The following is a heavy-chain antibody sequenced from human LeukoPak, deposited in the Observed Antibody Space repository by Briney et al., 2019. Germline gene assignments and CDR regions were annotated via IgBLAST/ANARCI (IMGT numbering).Heavy chain of an antibody. J-gene: IGHJ4*02. Sequence: PSETLSLTCTVSGGSISGGGYYWSWIRQHPGKGLEWIGYIYYSGSTYYNPSLKSRVTISVDTSKNQFSLKLSSVTAADTAVYYCAASRGCSSTSCYVYFDYWGQGTLVTVSS. V-gene: IGHV4-31*03. CDR1: GGSISGGGYY. CDR2: IYYSGST. CDR3: AASRGCSSTSCYVYFDY. D-gene: IGHD2-2*01.